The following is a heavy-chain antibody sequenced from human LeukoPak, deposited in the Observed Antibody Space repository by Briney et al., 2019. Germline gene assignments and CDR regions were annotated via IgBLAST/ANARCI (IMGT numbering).Heavy chain of an antibody. V-gene: IGHV1-18*01. CDR1: GYTFTSYG. Sequence: GASVKVSCKASGYTFTSYGISWVRQAPGQGLEWMGWISAYNGNTNYAQKLQGRVTMTTDTSTSTAYMELRSLRSDDTAVYYCARGSALCYYGSGSYRYFDYWGQGTLVTVSS. D-gene: IGHD3-10*01. J-gene: IGHJ4*02. CDR3: ARGSALCYYGSGSYRYFDY. CDR2: ISAYNGNT.